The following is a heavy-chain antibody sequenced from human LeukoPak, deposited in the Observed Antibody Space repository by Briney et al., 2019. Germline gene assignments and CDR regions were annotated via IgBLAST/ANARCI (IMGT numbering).Heavy chain of an antibody. CDR2: IIPFFGTA. J-gene: IGHJ6*04. Sequence: GSSVKVSSKASGGTFSSYAISWVRQAPGQGLEWMGGIIPFFGTANYAQKFQGRVTITADKSTSTAYMELSSLRSEDTAVYYCARVPDIVVVPAAPRDYYYYGRDVWGKGTTVTVSS. CDR1: GGTFSSYA. V-gene: IGHV1-69*06. CDR3: ARVPDIVVVPAAPRDYYYYGRDV. D-gene: IGHD2-2*01.